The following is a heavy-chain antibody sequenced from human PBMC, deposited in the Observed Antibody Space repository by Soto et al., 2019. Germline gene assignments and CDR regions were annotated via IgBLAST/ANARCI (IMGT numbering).Heavy chain of an antibody. D-gene: IGHD4-17*01. CDR1: GSTFSSYS. CDR2: ISSSSSTI. Sequence: GESLRLSCAAAGSTFSSYSMNWVRQAPGKGLEWVSYISSSSSTIYYADSVKGRFTISRDNAKNSLYLQMNSLRAEDTAVYYCARDLNYGLFDYWGQGTLVTVSS. CDR3: ARDLNYGLFDY. J-gene: IGHJ4*02. V-gene: IGHV3-48*01.